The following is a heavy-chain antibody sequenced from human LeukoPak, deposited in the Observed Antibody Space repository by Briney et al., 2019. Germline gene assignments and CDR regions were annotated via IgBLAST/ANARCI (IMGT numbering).Heavy chain of an antibody. J-gene: IGHJ6*02. CDR2: INGDGRNI. CDR1: GFTFSSYW. D-gene: IGHD3-9*01. V-gene: IGHV3-74*01. Sequence: GGSPRLSCVASGFTFSSYWMHWVRQDPRKGLVWVSRINGDGRNINYADSVRGRFTISRDNAKNTLYLQMNTLRVEDTAVYYCTRDLMDYDVSTGLHHYYMDVWGQGTTVTVSS. CDR3: TRDLMDYDVSTGLHHYYMDV.